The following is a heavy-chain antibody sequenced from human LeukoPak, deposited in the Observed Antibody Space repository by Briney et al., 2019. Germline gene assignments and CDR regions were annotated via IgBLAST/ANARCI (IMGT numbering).Heavy chain of an antibody. J-gene: IGHJ4*02. CDR1: GGTFSSYT. CDR3: ATGANIAAAGTGLGY. Sequence: SVKVSCKASGGTFSSYTISWVRQAPGQGLEWMGRIIPILGIANYAQKFQGRVTITAGKSTSTAYMELSSLRSEDTAVYYCATGANIAAAGTGLGYWGQGTLVTVSS. D-gene: IGHD6-13*01. CDR2: IIPILGIA. V-gene: IGHV1-69*02.